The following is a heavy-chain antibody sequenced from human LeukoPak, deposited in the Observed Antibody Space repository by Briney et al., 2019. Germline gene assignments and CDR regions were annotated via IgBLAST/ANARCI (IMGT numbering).Heavy chain of an antibody. J-gene: IGHJ4*02. CDR2: ISGSGGST. CDR1: GFTFSSYA. D-gene: IGHD3-22*01. V-gene: IGHV3-23*01. Sequence: PGGSLRLSCAASGFTFSSYAMNWVRQAPGKGLEWVSAISGSGGSTYYAGSVKGRFTISRDNSKNTLYLLMNSLRAEDTAVYYCAKSRVITYYYFDYWGQGTLVTVSS. CDR3: AKSRVITYYYFDY.